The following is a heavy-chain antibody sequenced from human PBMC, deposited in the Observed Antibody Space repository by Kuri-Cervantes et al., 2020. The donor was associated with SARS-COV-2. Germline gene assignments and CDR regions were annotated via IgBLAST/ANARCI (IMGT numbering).Heavy chain of an antibody. V-gene: IGHV4-59*11. Sequence: SETLSLSCTVSGGSISSRYWSWIRQPPGKGLEWIGYISYNGSTNYSPSLKSRVTISVDTSKNQFSLKLSSVTAADTAVYYCARGEAGRGWFDPWGQGTLVTVSS. CDR3: ARGEAGRGWFDP. J-gene: IGHJ5*02. CDR2: ISYNGST. CDR1: GGSISSRY. D-gene: IGHD3-16*01.